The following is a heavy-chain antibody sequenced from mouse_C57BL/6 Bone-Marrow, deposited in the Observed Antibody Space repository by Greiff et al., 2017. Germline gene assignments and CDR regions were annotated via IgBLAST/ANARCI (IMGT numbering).Heavy chain of an antibody. CDR3: AGWLLRGWCAY. CDR1: GYTFTSYW. CDR2: IHPNSGST. Sequence: QVQLQQPGAELVKPGASVKLSCKASGYTFTSYWMHWVKQRPGQGLEWIGMIHPNSGSTNYNETFKSKATLTVYKSSSTAYMHLSSLTSEDSAVYYCAGWLLRGWCAYWGQGTLVTVSA. J-gene: IGHJ3*01. V-gene: IGHV1-64*01. D-gene: IGHD2-3*01.